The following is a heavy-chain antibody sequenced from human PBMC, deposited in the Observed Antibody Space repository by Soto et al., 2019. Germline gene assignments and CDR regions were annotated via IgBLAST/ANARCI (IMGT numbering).Heavy chain of an antibody. CDR2: IYHSGST. Sequence: SETLSLTCAVSGYSISSGYYWGWIRQPPGKGLEWIGSIYHSGSTYYNPSLKSRVTISVDTSKNQFSLKLSSVTAADTAVYYCARDKFMVTPNRAYYYYGIDVWGQGTTVTVSS. V-gene: IGHV4-38-2*02. CDR3: ARDKFMVTPNRAYYYYGIDV. D-gene: IGHD2-21*02. CDR1: GYSISSGYY. J-gene: IGHJ6*02.